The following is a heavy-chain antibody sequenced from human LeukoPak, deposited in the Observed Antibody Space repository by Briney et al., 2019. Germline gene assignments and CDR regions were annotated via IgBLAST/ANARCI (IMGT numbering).Heavy chain of an antibody. CDR2: MNPNSGNT. CDR3: ARGGTYYYDSSGYYWSFDP. D-gene: IGHD3-22*01. V-gene: IGHV1-8*01. Sequence: ASAKVSCKASGYTFTSYDINWVRQATGQGLEWMGWMNPNSGNTGYAQKFQGRVTMTRNTSISTAYMELSSLRSEDTAVYYCARGGTYYYDSSGYYWSFDPWGQGTLVTVSS. CDR1: GYTFTSYD. J-gene: IGHJ5*02.